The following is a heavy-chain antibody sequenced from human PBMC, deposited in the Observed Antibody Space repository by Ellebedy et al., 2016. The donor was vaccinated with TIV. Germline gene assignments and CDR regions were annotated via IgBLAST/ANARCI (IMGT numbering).Heavy chain of an antibody. CDR3: ARAMFSSSWLTFDY. Sequence: SVKVSXXASGGTFSSYAISWVRQAPGQGLEWMGGIIPIFGTANYAQKFQGRVTMTRDTSISTAYMELSRLRSDDTAVYYCARAMFSSSWLTFDYWGQGTLVTVSS. J-gene: IGHJ4*02. D-gene: IGHD6-13*01. CDR1: GGTFSSYA. V-gene: IGHV1-69*05. CDR2: IIPIFGTA.